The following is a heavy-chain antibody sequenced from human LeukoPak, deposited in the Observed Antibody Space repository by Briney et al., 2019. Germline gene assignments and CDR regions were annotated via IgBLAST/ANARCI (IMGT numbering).Heavy chain of an antibody. CDR2: ISAYNGNT. J-gene: IGHJ5*02. CDR1: GYTFTGYY. CDR3: ARVLPMVRGVIIDFVGVWFDP. V-gene: IGHV1-18*04. D-gene: IGHD3-10*01. Sequence: ASVKVSCKASGYTFTGYYMHWVRQAPGQGLEWMGWISAYNGNTNYAQKLQGRVTMTTDTSTSTAYMELRSLRSDDTAVYYCARVLPMVRGVIIDFVGVWFDPWGQGTLVTVSS.